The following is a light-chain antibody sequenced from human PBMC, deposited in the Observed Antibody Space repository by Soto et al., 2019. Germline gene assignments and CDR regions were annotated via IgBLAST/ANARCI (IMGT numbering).Light chain of an antibody. J-gene: IGLJ2*01. CDR2: DVT. V-gene: IGLV2-14*03. Sequence: QSALTQPASVSGSPGQSITISCTGASSDIGDYNYVSWYQQHPGKAPKLMIYDVTNRPSGVSNRVSGSKSGNTASLTISGLQAEDEADYYCSSYTRSGIPGVLFGGGTKVTVL. CDR3: SSYTRSGIPGVL. CDR1: SSDIGDYNY.